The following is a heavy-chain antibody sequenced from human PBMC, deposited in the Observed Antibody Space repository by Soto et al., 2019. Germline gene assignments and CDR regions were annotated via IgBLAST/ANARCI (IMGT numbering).Heavy chain of an antibody. J-gene: IGHJ4*02. V-gene: IGHV3-30-3*01. Sequence: QVQLVESGGGVVQPGRSLRLSCAASGFTFSSSAMHWVRQAPGKGLEWVALISYDGSNKYYADSVKGRFTISRDNSKKMLYLQMNSLRAEDTAVYYCARVHRDDFWSGYWYYFDYWGQGTLVTVSS. CDR2: ISYDGSNK. D-gene: IGHD3-3*01. CDR1: GFTFSSSA. CDR3: ARVHRDDFWSGYWYYFDY.